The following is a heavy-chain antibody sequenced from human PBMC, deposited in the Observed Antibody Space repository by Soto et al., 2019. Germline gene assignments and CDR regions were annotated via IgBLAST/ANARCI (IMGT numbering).Heavy chain of an antibody. Sequence: ASETLSLTCAVYGGSFSGYYWSWIRQPPGKGLEWIGEINHSGSTNYNPSLKSRVTISVDTSKNQFSLKLSSVTAADTAVYYCARPYILRRGYYDSSGLNYSDYWGQGTMVTVSS. CDR1: GGSFSGYY. V-gene: IGHV4-34*01. CDR2: INHSGST. CDR3: ARPYILRRGYYDSSGLNYSDY. J-gene: IGHJ4*02. D-gene: IGHD3-22*01.